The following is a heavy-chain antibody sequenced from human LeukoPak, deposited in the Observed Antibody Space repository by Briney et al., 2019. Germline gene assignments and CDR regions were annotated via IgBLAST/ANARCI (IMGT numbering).Heavy chain of an antibody. V-gene: IGHV1-3*04. CDR1: GTSFTTNA. J-gene: IGHJ4*02. CDR2: INTDNGNT. Sequence: ASVKVSCKASGTSFTTNAMHWVRQAPGQRLEWMGWINTDNGNTHYLQKFQGRVTVTRDTSTSTVHMELSGLRSEDTAVYYCARDQEGFDYWGQGTLVTVSS. CDR3: ARDQEGFDY.